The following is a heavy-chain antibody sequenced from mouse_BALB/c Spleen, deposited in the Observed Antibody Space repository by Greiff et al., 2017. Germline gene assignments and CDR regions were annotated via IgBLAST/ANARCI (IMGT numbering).Heavy chain of an antibody. CDR2: IWAGGST. D-gene: IGHD1-1*01. CDR3: ARDKSSWYFDV. Sequence: QVHVKQSGPGLVAPSQSLSITCTVSGFSLTSYGVHWVRQPPGKGLEWLGVIWAGGSTNYNSALMSRLSISKDNSKSQVFLKMNSLQTDDTAMYYCARDKSSWYFDVWGAGTTVTVSS. V-gene: IGHV2-9*02. J-gene: IGHJ1*01. CDR1: GFSLTSYG.